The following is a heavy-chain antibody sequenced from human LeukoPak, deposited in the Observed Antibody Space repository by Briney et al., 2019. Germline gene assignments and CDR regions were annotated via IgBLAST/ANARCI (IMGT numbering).Heavy chain of an antibody. Sequence: PSGTLSLTCAVSGGSISSSAWWTWVRQSPKGLEWIGEINDRGTINYNPSLKSRVTISVDTSKNQFSLKLSSVTAADTAVYYCARRPALLLWFGELSAKGFDPWGQGTLVTVSS. D-gene: IGHD3-10*01. CDR3: ARRPALLLWFGELSAKGFDP. CDR2: INDRGTI. J-gene: IGHJ5*02. CDR1: GGSISSSAW. V-gene: IGHV4-4*02.